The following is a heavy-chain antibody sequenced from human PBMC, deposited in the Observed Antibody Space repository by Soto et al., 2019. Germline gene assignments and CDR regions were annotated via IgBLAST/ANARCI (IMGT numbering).Heavy chain of an antibody. D-gene: IGHD6-6*01. J-gene: IGHJ4*02. V-gene: IGHV1-69*01. CDR3: ATTPNSSSFLDY. CDR2: ILPLFGTP. CDR1: RGTFSSYA. Sequence: QVQLVQSGAEVKMPGSSVKVSCRGTRGTFSSYAFYWVRQAPGQGLEWMGGILPLFGTPNYAQQFQGRITITADESTSTAYMELSSLTSEDTAVYYCATTPNSSSFLDYWGQGTLVSVSS.